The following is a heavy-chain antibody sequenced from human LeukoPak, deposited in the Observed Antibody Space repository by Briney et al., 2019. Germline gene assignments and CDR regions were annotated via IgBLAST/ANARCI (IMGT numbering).Heavy chain of an antibody. D-gene: IGHD6-19*01. V-gene: IGHV3-30*02. J-gene: IGHJ4*02. CDR1: GFTFSSYG. CDR2: IRYDGSDT. CDR3: AKSIAVAGVGGGRIFDY. Sequence: SGGSLRLSCAASGFTFSSYGMHWVRQAPGKGLEWVAFIRYDGSDTYYADSVKGRFTISRDNSKNTLYLQMSSLRDEDRAVYYCAKSIAVAGVGGGRIFDYWGQGTLVTVSS.